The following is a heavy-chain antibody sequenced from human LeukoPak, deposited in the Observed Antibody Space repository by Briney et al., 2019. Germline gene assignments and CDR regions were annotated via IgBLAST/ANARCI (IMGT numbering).Heavy chain of an antibody. D-gene: IGHD3-10*01. Sequence: SETLALTCTVSGGSISSGAYYWSWIRQHPGRGLEWIGYIYYSGSTYYNPSLKSRVTISVDTSKSQFSLKLNSVTAADTAVYYCARGQRIYVSGSPLGYWGQGALVTVSS. J-gene: IGHJ4*02. CDR1: GGSISSGAYY. CDR2: IYYSGST. V-gene: IGHV4-31*03. CDR3: ARGQRIYVSGSPLGY.